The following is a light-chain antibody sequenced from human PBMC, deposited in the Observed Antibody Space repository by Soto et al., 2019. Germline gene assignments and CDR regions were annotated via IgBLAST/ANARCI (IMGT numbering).Light chain of an antibody. CDR2: GAY. Sequence: EIVLTQSPGTLSLSPAERATLSCRASQSVTSSYLAWYQQKPGQAPRLLIYGAYNRATGIPDRFSGSGSGTDFTLTISRLEPEDFAVYYCQEYGTSRTFGLGTKVEIK. CDR3: QEYGTSRT. J-gene: IGKJ1*01. V-gene: IGKV3-20*01. CDR1: QSVTSSY.